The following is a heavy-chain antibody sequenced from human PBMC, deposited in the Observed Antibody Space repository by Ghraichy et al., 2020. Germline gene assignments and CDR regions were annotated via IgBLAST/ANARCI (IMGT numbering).Heavy chain of an antibody. CDR3: TTASAGIAVAV. CDR1: GFTFSNAW. D-gene: IGHD6-19*01. CDR2: IKSKTDGGTT. Sequence: GGSLRLSCAASGFTFSNAWMSWVRQAPGKGLEWVSRIKSKTDGGTTDYAAPVKGRFTISRDDSKNTLYLQMNSLKTEDTAVYYCTTASAGIAVAVGGQGTLVTGSS. V-gene: IGHV3-15*01. J-gene: IGHJ4*02.